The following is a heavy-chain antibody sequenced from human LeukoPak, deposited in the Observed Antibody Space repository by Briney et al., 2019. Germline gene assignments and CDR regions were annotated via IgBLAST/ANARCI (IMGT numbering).Heavy chain of an antibody. Sequence: SETLSLTCTVSGGSISGYYWSWIRQPPGKGLEWIGYIYYSGSTNYNPSLKSRVTISVDTSKNQFSLKLSSVTAADTAVYYCARDGHYCSSTSCYDYGMDVWGQGTTVTVSS. CDR2: IYYSGST. CDR1: GGSISGYY. CDR3: ARDGHYCSSTSCYDYGMDV. D-gene: IGHD2-2*01. J-gene: IGHJ6*02. V-gene: IGHV4-59*01.